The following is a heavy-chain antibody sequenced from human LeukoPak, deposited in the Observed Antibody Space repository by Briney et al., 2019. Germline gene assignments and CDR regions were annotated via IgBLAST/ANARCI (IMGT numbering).Heavy chain of an antibody. D-gene: IGHD6-13*01. Sequence: SETLSLTCTVSGYSISSGYYWGWIRQPPGKGLEWIGSIYHSGSTYYNPSLKSRVTISVDTSKNQFSLKLSSVTAADTAVYYCARSPWDIAAAGPVFDYWGQGALVTVSS. J-gene: IGHJ4*02. V-gene: IGHV4-38-2*02. CDR1: GYSISSGYY. CDR2: IYHSGST. CDR3: ARSPWDIAAAGPVFDY.